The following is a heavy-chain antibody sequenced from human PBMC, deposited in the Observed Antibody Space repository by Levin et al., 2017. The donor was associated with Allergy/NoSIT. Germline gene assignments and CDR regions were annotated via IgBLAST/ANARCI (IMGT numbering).Heavy chain of an antibody. Sequence: NASETLSLTCTVSGVSITSNSYYWVWIRQPPGKGLEWIGSVYYSGTTFYSPSLKSRVTISLDTSENQFSLRLRSVTAADTAVYFCARHFIQTATDYWGQGMLVTVSS. CDR3: ARHFIQTATDY. D-gene: IGHD5-18*01. V-gene: IGHV4-39*01. CDR2: VYYSGTT. J-gene: IGHJ4*02. CDR1: GVSITSNSYY.